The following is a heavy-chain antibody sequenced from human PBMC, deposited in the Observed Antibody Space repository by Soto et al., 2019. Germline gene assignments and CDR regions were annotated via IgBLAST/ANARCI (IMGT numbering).Heavy chain of an antibody. CDR3: ARHDDSNYDADNYYGMDL. CDR1: GYSFTTFW. CDR2: IDPSESYT. J-gene: IGHJ6*02. D-gene: IGHD4-4*01. V-gene: IGHV5-10-1*01. Sequence: GESLKISCKGSGYSFTTFWISWVRQMPGKGLEWMGRIDPSESYTNYSPSFQGRVTISSEKSIRTSYLQLSSLKASDTATYYCARHDDSNYDADNYYGMDLWGQGTTVTFSS.